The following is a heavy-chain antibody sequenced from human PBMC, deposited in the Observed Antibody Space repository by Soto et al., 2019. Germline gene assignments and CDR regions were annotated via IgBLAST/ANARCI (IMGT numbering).Heavy chain of an antibody. V-gene: IGHV5-10-1*01. D-gene: IGHD2-2*01. CDR2: IDPSDSYT. CDR3: ARLVCSSTSCYSTYYFDYGMDV. Sequence: GESLKIACLGSGYGFTSYWISWVRQMPGKGLEWMGRIDPSDSYTNYSPSFQGHVTISADKSISTAYLQWSSLKASDTAMYYCARLVCSSTSCYSTYYFDYGMDVWGQGTTVTVSS. CDR1: GYGFTSYW. J-gene: IGHJ6*02.